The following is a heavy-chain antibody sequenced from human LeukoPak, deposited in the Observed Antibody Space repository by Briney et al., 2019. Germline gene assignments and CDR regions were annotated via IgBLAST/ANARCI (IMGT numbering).Heavy chain of an antibody. CDR3: ARDWAPLSGNYYDAWFDP. CDR2: ISADNGNA. V-gene: IGHV1-18*01. D-gene: IGHD1-26*01. J-gene: IGHJ5*02. CDR1: GYTFTSYG. Sequence: ASVKVSCKASGYTFTSYGISWVRQAPGQGLEWMGWISADNGNAKYAQKLQGRVTMTTDTSTSTAYMELRSLRSDDTAVYYCARDWAPLSGNYYDAWFDPWGQGTLVTVSS.